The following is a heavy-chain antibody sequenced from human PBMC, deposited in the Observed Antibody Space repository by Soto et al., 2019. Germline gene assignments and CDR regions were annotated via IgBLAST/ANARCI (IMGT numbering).Heavy chain of an antibody. V-gene: IGHV4-31*03. D-gene: IGHD3-10*01. Sequence: QVQLQESGPGLVKPSQTLSLTCTVSGGSISSGGYYWSWIRQHPGKGLEWIGYIYYSGSTYYNPSLQCRVTIAVDPSKNQCSLKLSSVTAADTAVYYCAGDRAYYGSGNAFDIWGQETMVTVSS. CDR1: GGSISSGGYY. J-gene: IGHJ3*02. CDR2: IYYSGST. CDR3: AGDRAYYGSGNAFDI.